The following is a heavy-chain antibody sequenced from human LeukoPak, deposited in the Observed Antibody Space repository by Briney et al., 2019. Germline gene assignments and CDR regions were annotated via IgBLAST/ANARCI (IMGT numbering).Heavy chain of an antibody. CDR1: GFTFKSAW. V-gene: IGHV3-7*01. D-gene: IGHD5/OR15-5a*01. Sequence: PGGSLRLSCAASGFTFKSAWMTWVRQAPGKGLEWVANIKEDGSAKNYIDSVKGRFTISRDNTKNTLYLQMNSLRAEDTAVYYCTTSTWSTYYFDSWGQGTLVTVSS. CDR3: TTSTWSTYYFDS. CDR2: IKEDGSAK. J-gene: IGHJ4*02.